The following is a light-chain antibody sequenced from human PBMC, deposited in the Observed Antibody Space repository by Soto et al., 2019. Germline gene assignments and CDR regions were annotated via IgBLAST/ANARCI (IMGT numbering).Light chain of an antibody. V-gene: IGKV1-5*03. CDR3: QHYNSYSEA. CDR1: QTISSW. CDR2: KAS. J-gene: IGKJ1*01. Sequence: DIHMTQSPSTLSGSVGHRVTITCRASQTISSWLAWYQQKPGKAPKLLIYKASTLKSGVPSRFRGSGSGTEFTLTISSLKPDDFETYYCQHYNSYSEAFGHGTKVDIK.